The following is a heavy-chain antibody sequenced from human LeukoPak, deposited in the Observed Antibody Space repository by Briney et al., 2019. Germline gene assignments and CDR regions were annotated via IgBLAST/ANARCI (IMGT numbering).Heavy chain of an antibody. Sequence: PGGSLRLSCAASGFTVSSNYMNWVRQAPGKGLEWVSSISSSSSYIYYADSVKGRLTISRDNAKNSLYLQMNSLRAEDTAVYYCARDHSFHGDSPFDPWGQGTLVTVSS. CDR1: GFTVSSNY. CDR2: ISSSSSYI. CDR3: ARDHSFHGDSPFDP. D-gene: IGHD4-17*01. J-gene: IGHJ5*02. V-gene: IGHV3-21*01.